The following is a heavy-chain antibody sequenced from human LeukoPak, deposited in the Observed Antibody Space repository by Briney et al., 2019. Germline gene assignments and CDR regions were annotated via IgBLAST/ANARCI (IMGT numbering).Heavy chain of an antibody. Sequence: PGGSLRLSCAASGLTFSIYAMSWVRQAPGKGLEWVSAISGSGGSTYYADSVKGRFTISRDNSKNTLYLQMNSLRAEDTAVYYCAKDSNYYGSEKLDYWGQGTLVTVSS. D-gene: IGHD3-10*01. J-gene: IGHJ4*02. CDR3: AKDSNYYGSEKLDY. CDR2: ISGSGGST. CDR1: GLTFSIYA. V-gene: IGHV3-23*01.